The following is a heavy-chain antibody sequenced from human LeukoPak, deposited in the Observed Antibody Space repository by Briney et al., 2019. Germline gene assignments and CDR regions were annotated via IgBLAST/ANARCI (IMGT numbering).Heavy chain of an antibody. CDR2: IIPIFGTA. CDR3: AKDSGYDQVGDPGLDY. CDR1: GGTFSSYA. J-gene: IGHJ4*02. D-gene: IGHD5-12*01. Sequence: ASVKVSCEASGGTFSSYAISWVRQAPGQGLEWMGGIIPIFGTANYAQKFQGRVTITADESTSTAYMELSSLRSEDTAVYYCAKDSGYDQVGDPGLDYWGQGTLVTVSS. V-gene: IGHV1-69*13.